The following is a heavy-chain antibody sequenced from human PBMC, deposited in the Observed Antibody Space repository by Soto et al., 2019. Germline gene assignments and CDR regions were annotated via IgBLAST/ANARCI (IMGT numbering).Heavy chain of an antibody. Sequence: EVQLLESGGGLVQPGGSRRLSCAASGFNVSSYAMSWVRQAPGKGLEWVSVISGGGGRTNYAGSVKGRFTISRDNSKDTLYIQMNSLRAEDTAVYYCAKGLEVTVFGVVTIYDYWGQGTLVTVSS. D-gene: IGHD3-3*01. CDR2: ISGGGGRT. CDR1: GFNVSSYA. V-gene: IGHV3-23*01. CDR3: AKGLEVTVFGVVTIYDY. J-gene: IGHJ4*02.